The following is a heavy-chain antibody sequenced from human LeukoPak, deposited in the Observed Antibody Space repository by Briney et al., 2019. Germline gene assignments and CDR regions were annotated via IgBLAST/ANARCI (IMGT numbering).Heavy chain of an antibody. CDR2: IYYSGST. D-gene: IGHD1-26*01. CDR1: GGSISSHY. J-gene: IGHJ4*02. CDR3: ARVEWELTFDY. V-gene: IGHV4-59*11. Sequence: SETLSLPCTVSGGSISSHYWSWIRRPPGKGLEWIGYIYYSGSTNYNPSLKSRVTISVDTSKNQFSLKLSSVTAADTAVYYCARVEWELTFDYWGQGTLVTVSS.